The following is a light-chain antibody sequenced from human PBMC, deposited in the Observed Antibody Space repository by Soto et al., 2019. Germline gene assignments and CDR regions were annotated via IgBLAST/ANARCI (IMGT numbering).Light chain of an antibody. Sequence: IQLTQSPSSLSASIGDRVNITCRASQAISGYLVWYQQNPGQAPKLLIYAASTLQSGVPSRFSGSGSGTDFTLTISSLHPADFATHYCQQFKSYPYTFGLGTKLEI. J-gene: IGKJ2*01. CDR3: QQFKSYPYT. CDR2: AAS. V-gene: IGKV1-9*01. CDR1: QAISGY.